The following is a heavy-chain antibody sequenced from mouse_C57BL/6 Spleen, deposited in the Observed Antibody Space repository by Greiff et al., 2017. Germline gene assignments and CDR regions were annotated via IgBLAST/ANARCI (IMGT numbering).Heavy chain of an antibody. V-gene: IGHV1-55*01. CDR2: IYPGSGSN. J-gene: IGHJ2*01. CDR3: ASEGYYYGSSNGY. D-gene: IGHD1-1*01. Sequence: VQLQQPGAELVKPGASVKMSCKASGYTFTSYWITWVKQRPGKGLEWIGDIYPGSGSNNYTEKLKSKATLTVDTSSSTAYMQLSSLTSEDSAIYYCASEGYYYGSSNGYWGQGTTLTVSS. CDR1: GYTFTSYW.